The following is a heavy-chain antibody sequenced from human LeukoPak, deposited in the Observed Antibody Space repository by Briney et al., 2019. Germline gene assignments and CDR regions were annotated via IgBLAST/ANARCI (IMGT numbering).Heavy chain of an antibody. CDR2: IGNSGSDI. D-gene: IGHD4-17*01. CDR1: GFTFRDYY. J-gene: IGHJ4*02. V-gene: IGHV3-11*01. Sequence: GGSLRLSCAASGFTFRDYYMSWIRQAPGKGLEWVSYIGNSGSDIYYADFVKGRFTISRDNAQNALYLQMNSLKAEDTAVYYCARVLGYGDYCSDYWGQGTLVTVSS. CDR3: ARVLGYGDYCSDY.